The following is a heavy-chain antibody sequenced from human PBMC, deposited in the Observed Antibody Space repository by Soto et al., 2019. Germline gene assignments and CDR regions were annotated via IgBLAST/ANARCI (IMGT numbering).Heavy chain of an antibody. CDR1: GGSISSGGYS. V-gene: IGHV4-30-2*01. CDR3: AGGIAARPLGY. J-gene: IGHJ4*02. D-gene: IGHD6-6*01. Sequence: QLQLQESGSGLVKPSQTLSLTCAVSGGSISSGGYSWSWIRQPPGKGLEWIGYIYHSGSTYYNPSLRXGXPXPXHRSKNQFPLKLSSVTAADTAVYYCAGGIAARPLGYWGQGTLVTVSS. CDR2: IYHSGST.